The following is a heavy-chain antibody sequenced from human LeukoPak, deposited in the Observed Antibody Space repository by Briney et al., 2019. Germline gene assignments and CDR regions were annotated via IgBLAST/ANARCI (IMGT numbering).Heavy chain of an antibody. CDR3: ARSPTYDSSGYYF. D-gene: IGHD3-22*01. V-gene: IGHV4-4*02. CDR1: GGSIRSNNW. Sequence: SETLSLTCAVSGGSIRSNNWWSWVRQPPGKGLEWIGEIYHSGSTNYNPSLKSRVTMSVDKSKNQFSLKLSSVTAADTAVYYCARSPTYDSSGYYFWGQGTLVTVSS. CDR2: IYHSGST. J-gene: IGHJ4*02.